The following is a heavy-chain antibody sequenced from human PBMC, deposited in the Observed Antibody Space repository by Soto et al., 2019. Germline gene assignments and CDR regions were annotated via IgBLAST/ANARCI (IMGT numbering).Heavy chain of an antibody. Sequence: GGSLRLSCAASGFTVSSNYMSWVRQAPGKGLEWVSVIYSGGSTYYADSVKGRFTISRDNSKNTLYLQMNSLRAEDTAVYYCAKGMTIGYYYYYYMDVWGKGTTVTVSS. CDR1: GFTVSSNY. CDR2: IYSGGST. D-gene: IGHD4-17*01. CDR3: AKGMTIGYYYYYYMDV. V-gene: IGHV3-53*01. J-gene: IGHJ6*03.